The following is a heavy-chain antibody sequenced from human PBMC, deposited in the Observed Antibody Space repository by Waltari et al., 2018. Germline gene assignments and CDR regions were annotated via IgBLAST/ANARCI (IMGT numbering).Heavy chain of an antibody. D-gene: IGHD3-10*01. CDR3: ATSRRGGAFDI. V-gene: IGHV1-69-2*01. CDR1: GYTFTDYY. CDR2: VDPEDGET. J-gene: IGHJ3*02. Sequence: EVQLVQSGAEVKKPGATVKISCKASGYTFTDYYMHWVQQAPGKGLEWMGRVDPEDGETKYAEKVQGRVTRTADTSTDTAYMELSSLRSEDTAVYYCATSRRGGAFDIWGQGTMVTVSS.